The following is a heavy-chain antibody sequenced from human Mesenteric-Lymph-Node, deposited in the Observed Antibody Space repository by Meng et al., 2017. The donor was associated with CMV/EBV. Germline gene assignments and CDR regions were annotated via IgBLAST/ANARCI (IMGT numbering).Heavy chain of an antibody. CDR1: GGTFSSYT. D-gene: IGHD1-26*01. CDR2: INPSAGTT. Sequence: ASVKVSCKASGGTFSSYTISWVRQAPGQGLEWMGVINPSAGTTSHAQKFQGRVTMTRDTSTSTVYMELNRLRSDDTAVYFCAREGDNSGSFFPDAFDIWGQGTMVTVSS. CDR3: AREGDNSGSFFPDAFDI. J-gene: IGHJ3*02. V-gene: IGHV1-46*01.